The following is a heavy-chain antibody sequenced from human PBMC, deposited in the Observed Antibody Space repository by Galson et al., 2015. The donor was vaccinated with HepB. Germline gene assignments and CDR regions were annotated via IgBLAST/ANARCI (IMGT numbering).Heavy chain of an antibody. CDR2: INYSGRT. CDR3: AREDSGTYRVYKWFDP. Sequence: SETLSLTCTASGGSISNKSYFWGWIRQSPGKGLEWIGSINYSGRTYYNPSLKSRVTISVDTSKNQFSLKLSSVTAPDTAVYHCAREDSGTYRVYKWFDPWGQGTLVTVSS. J-gene: IGHJ5*02. CDR1: GGSISNKSYF. V-gene: IGHV4-39*02. D-gene: IGHD1-26*01.